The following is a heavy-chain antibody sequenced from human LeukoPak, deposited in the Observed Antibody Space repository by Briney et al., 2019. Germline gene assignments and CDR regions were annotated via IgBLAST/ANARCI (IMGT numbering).Heavy chain of an antibody. D-gene: IGHD6-6*01. CDR2: ISSSGSTI. Sequence: GGSLRLSCAASGFTFSDYYMSWIRQAPGKGPEWVSYISSSGSTIYYADSVKGRFTISRDNAKNSLYLQMNSLRAEDTAVYYCARDLFSSSSNDPVNYFDYWGQGTLVTVSS. J-gene: IGHJ4*02. CDR1: GFTFSDYY. V-gene: IGHV3-11*01. CDR3: ARDLFSSSSNDPVNYFDY.